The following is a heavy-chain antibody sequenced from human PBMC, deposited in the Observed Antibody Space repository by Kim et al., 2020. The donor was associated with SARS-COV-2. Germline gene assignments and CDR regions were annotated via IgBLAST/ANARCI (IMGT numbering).Heavy chain of an antibody. CDR2: INAGNGNT. V-gene: IGHV1-3*01. D-gene: IGHD3-10*01. CDR1: GYTFTSYA. Sequence: ASVKVSCKASGYTFTSYAMHWVRQATGQRLEWMGWINAGNGNTKYSQKFQGRVTITRDTSASTAYMELSSLRSEDTAVYYCASFRSDSKGVRGVDYWGQGTLVTVSS. CDR3: ASFRSDSKGVRGVDY. J-gene: IGHJ4*02.